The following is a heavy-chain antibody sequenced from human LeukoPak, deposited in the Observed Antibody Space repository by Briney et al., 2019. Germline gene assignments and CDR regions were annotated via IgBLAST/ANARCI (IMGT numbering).Heavy chain of an antibody. J-gene: IGHJ5*02. CDR2: INHIGST. CDR3: ARGPYCSSTSCYNNWFDP. Sequence: PSETLSLTCAVYGGSFSGYYWSWIRQPPGKGLEWIGEINHIGSTNYNPSLTSRVTISVDTSKNQFSLKLSSVTAADTAVYYCARGPYCSSTSCYNNWFDPWGQGTLVTVSS. V-gene: IGHV4-34*01. CDR1: GGSFSGYY. D-gene: IGHD2-2*02.